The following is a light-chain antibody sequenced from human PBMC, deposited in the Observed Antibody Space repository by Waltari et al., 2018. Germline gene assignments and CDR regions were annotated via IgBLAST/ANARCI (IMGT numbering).Light chain of an antibody. CDR1: QSMSIY. CDR3: QQTYTTPWT. J-gene: IGKJ1*01. Sequence: DIQMTLSPSSLSASVGDRVTITCRASQSMSIYLNWYQQKPGKAPQLLIYVASSLQSGVPSRFSGSASGTDFTLTISSVQPEDFATYYCQQTYTTPWTFGQGTKVEIK. V-gene: IGKV1-39*01. CDR2: VAS.